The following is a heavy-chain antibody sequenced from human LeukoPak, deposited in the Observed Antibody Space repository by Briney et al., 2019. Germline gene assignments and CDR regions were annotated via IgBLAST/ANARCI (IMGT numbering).Heavy chain of an antibody. CDR2: IIPLVDIA. J-gene: IGHJ4*02. D-gene: IGHD1-1*01. Sequence: SVSLSCEASGGAFSDYAISWVRRAPGQGLEWMGWIIPLVDIAYYAQTSRRGVEITADKTTSTVYMELSSLKSEDTAVYYCASALVGKQLRPSDGGQASSATVSS. V-gene: IGHV1-69*10. CDR3: ASALVGKQLRPSD. CDR1: GGAFSDYA.